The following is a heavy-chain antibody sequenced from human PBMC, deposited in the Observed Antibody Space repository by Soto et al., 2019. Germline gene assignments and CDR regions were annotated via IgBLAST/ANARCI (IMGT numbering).Heavy chain of an antibody. V-gene: IGHV1-8*01. Sequence: GASVKVSCKASGYTFTSYEINWVRQETGQGLEWMGWMNPNSGNTGYAQKFQGRVTMTRNTSISTAYMELSSLRSEDTAVYYCARGRRATYYDFWSGPGYAFDIWGQGTMVTVSS. CDR1: GYTFTSYE. D-gene: IGHD3-3*01. CDR3: ARGRRATYYDFWSGPGYAFDI. J-gene: IGHJ3*02. CDR2: MNPNSGNT.